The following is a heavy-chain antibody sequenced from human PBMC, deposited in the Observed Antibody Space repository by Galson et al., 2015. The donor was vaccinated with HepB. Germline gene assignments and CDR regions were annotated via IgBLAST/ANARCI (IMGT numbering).Heavy chain of an antibody. CDR1: GYSFTSYW. Sequence: QSGAEVKKPGESLKISCKGSGYSFTSYWIGWVRQMPGKGLEWMGIIYPGDSDTRYSPSFQGQVTISADKSISTAYLQWSSLKASDTAMYYCARPTIINNDYGGAWYAFDIWGQGTMVTVSS. CDR3: ARPTIINNDYGGAWYAFDI. J-gene: IGHJ3*02. V-gene: IGHV5-51*01. D-gene: IGHD4-23*01. CDR2: IYPGDSDT.